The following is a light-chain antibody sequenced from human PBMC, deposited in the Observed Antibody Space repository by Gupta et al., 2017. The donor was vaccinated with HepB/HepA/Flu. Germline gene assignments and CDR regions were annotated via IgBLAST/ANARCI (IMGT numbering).Light chain of an antibody. CDR2: DVT. J-gene: IGLJ2*01. CDR3: SSFAGSNIVV. CDR1: TSDIGSYTY. V-gene: IGLV2-8*01. Sequence: QSALPHPPSASGSPGQSFTISCTGTTSDIGSYTYVSWYQQHPGKAPQLLIYDVTKRPSGVPDRFSGSKSGNTASLTVSGLQAEDEADYYCSSFAGSNIVVFGGGTNLTVL.